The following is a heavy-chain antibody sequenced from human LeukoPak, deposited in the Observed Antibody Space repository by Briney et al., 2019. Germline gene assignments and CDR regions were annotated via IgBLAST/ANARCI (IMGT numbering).Heavy chain of an antibody. D-gene: IGHD5-18*01. Sequence: SVKVSCKASGGTFSSYAISWVRQAPGQGLEWMGGIIPIFGTANYAQKFQGRVTITADESTSTAYMELSSLRSEDTAVYYCARGPPEGYSYGYFDYWGQGTLVTVSS. J-gene: IGHJ4*02. CDR3: ARGPPEGYSYGYFDY. CDR2: IIPIFGTA. CDR1: GGTFSSYA. V-gene: IGHV1-69*13.